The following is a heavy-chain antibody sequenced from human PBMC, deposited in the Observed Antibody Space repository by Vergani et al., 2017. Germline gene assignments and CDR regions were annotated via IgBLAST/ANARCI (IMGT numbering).Heavy chain of an antibody. D-gene: IGHD3-10*01. V-gene: IGHV3-23*01. J-gene: IGHJ5*02. CDR1: GFTFSSYA. Sequence: EVQLLESGGGLVQPGGSLRLSCAASGFTFSSYAMRWVRQAPGKGLEWVSAISGSGGSTYYADSVKGRFTISRDNSKNTLYLQMNSLRAENTAVYYCAKEGVRGVTGDNWFDAWGQGTLVTVSS. CDR2: ISGSGGST. CDR3: AKEGVRGVTGDNWFDA.